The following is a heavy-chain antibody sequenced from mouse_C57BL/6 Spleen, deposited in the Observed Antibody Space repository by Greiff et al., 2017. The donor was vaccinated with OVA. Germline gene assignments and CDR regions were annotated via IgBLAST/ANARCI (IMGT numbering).Heavy chain of an antibody. J-gene: IGHJ4*01. V-gene: IGHV2-2*01. D-gene: IGHD2-5*01. CDR1: GFSLTSYG. Sequence: VKLVESGPGLVQPSQSLSITCTVSGFSLTSYGVHWVRQSPGKGLEWLGVIWSGGSTDYNAAFISRLSISKDNSKSQVFFKMNSLQADDTAIYYCARQGYSIYYAMDYWGQGTSVTVSS. CDR2: IWSGGST. CDR3: ARQGYSIYYAMDY.